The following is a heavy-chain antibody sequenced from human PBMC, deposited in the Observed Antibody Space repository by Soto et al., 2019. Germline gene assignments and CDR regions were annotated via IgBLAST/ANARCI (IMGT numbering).Heavy chain of an antibody. V-gene: IGHV1-69*13. Sequence: ASVKVSCKASGGTFSSYAISWVRQAPGQGLEWMGGIIPIFGTANYAQKFQGRVTITADESTSTAYMELSSLRSGDTAVYYCARGGAFPGYCTNGVCYSPFDYWGQGTLVTVSS. CDR1: GGTFSSYA. J-gene: IGHJ4*02. D-gene: IGHD2-8*01. CDR2: IIPIFGTA. CDR3: ARGGAFPGYCTNGVCYSPFDY.